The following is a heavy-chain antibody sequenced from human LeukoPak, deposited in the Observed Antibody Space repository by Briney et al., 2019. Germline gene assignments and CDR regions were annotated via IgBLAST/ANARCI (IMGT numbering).Heavy chain of an antibody. D-gene: IGHD3-3*01. CDR1: GGTFSSYA. V-gene: IGHV1-69*05. CDR3: ARVADFWSGYPFDY. CDR2: IIPIFGTA. J-gene: IGHJ4*02. Sequence: GASVKVSCKASGGTFSSYAISWVRQAPGQGLEWMGGIIPIFGTANYAQKFQGRVTITTDESTSTAYMELSSLRSEDTAVYYCARVADFWSGYPFDYWGQGTLVTVSS.